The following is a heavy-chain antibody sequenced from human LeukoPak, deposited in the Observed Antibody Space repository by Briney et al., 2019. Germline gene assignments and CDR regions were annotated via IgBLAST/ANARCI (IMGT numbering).Heavy chain of an antibody. CDR3: VKGRQVMGREDYYYYMDV. CDR1: GFTFSSYS. CDR2: ISYAGNNS. D-gene: IGHD2-21*01. Sequence: PGGSLRLSCAASGFTFSSYSMNWVRQAPGKGLEWLAVISYAGNNSYYADSVKGRFTISRDNSKNTLYLQMNSLRAEDTAVYSCVKGRQVMGREDYYYYMDVWGKGTTVIVSS. J-gene: IGHJ6*03. V-gene: IGHV3-30*18.